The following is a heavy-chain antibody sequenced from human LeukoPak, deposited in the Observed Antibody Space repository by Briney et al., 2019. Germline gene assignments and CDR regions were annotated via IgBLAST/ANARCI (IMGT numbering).Heavy chain of an antibody. CDR3: AKDRAVIAMRGDYFDY. J-gene: IGHJ4*02. Sequence: GGSLRLSCAPSGFTFNNYAMSWVRQAPGKALEWVSGITGPGGSTYYADSVKGRFTISRDNSKNTLYLQMNSLRVEDTAVYYCAKDRAVIAMRGDYFDYWGQGTLVTVSS. D-gene: IGHD2-21*01. V-gene: IGHV3-23*01. CDR1: GFTFNNYA. CDR2: ITGPGGST.